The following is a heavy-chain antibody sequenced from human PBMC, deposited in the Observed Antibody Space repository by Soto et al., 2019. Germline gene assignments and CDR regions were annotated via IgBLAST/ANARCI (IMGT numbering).Heavy chain of an antibody. Sequence: EVQLVESGGGLVQPGGSLRLSCAASGFTFRSYAMNWVRQAPGKGLEWVSYIKSGSSTIYYADSAKGRFTISRDNAKNSLYLQMNSLRDEDTAVYFCVRDRGYTGYDLEYWGQGALVTVSS. CDR3: VRDRGYTGYDLEY. CDR2: IKSGSSTI. J-gene: IGHJ4*02. CDR1: GFTFRSYA. D-gene: IGHD5-12*01. V-gene: IGHV3-48*02.